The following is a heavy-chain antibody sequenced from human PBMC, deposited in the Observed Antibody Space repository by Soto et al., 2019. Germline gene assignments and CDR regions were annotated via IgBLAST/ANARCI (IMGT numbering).Heavy chain of an antibody. D-gene: IGHD4-17*01. J-gene: IGHJ1*01. CDR3: ARDRVMTTVETPGFGDFQH. CDR2: IIPIFGTA. V-gene: IGHV1-69*13. Sequence: SVKVSCKASGGTFSSYAISWVRQAPGQGLEWMGGIIPIFGTANYAQKFQGRVTITADESTSTAYMELSSLRSEDTAVYYCARDRVMTTVETPGFGDFQHWGQGTLVTVSS. CDR1: GGTFSSYA.